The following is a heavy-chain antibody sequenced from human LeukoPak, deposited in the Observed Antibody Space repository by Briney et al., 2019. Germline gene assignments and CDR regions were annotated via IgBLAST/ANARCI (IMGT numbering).Heavy chain of an antibody. Sequence: GGSLRLSCAASGFTFSKAWMSWVRQAAGKGLEWLGRIKSNADDGTTDYAAPMKGRISISRGDSQNTLYLQLNSLKTEDTAVYYCSTYRWQYDSSGDDYWGQGTLVTVSS. CDR1: GFTFSKAW. J-gene: IGHJ4*02. V-gene: IGHV3-15*01. CDR2: IKSNADDGTT. CDR3: STYRWQYDSSGDDY. D-gene: IGHD3-22*01.